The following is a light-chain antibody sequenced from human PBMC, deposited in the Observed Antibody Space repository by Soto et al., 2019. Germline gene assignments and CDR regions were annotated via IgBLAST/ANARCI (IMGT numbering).Light chain of an antibody. V-gene: IGKV3-15*01. CDR2: GAS. Sequence: EIVMTQSPATQSMSPGERATLSCRASQSISSNLAWYQQKPGQAPRLLIYGASNRATGIPARFSGGGSETEFTLTISSLQSEDFAVYYCQQYDNWPPTYTFGQGTKLEIK. CDR1: QSISSN. CDR3: QQYDNWPPTYT. J-gene: IGKJ2*01.